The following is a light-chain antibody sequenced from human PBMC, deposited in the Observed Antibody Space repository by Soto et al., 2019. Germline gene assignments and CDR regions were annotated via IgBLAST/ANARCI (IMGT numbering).Light chain of an antibody. V-gene: IGKV3-15*01. CDR3: QQWGSSSWT. J-gene: IGKJ1*01. CDR2: GAS. CDR1: QSLRSS. Sequence: VMTQSPATLSVSPGERATLSCRASQSLRSSLAWYQQKPGQAPRLLIYGASTRATGIPARFSGSGSGTDFTLTISRLEPEDFAVYYCQQWGSSSWTFGQGTKVDIK.